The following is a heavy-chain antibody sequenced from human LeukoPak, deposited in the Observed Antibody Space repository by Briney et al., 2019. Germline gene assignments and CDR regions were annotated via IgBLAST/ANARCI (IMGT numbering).Heavy chain of an antibody. CDR3: ARSYGDNVLKY. CDR2: IYYSGST. CDR1: GFTFSSYS. J-gene: IGHJ4*02. V-gene: IGHV4-59*06. D-gene: IGHD4-17*01. Sequence: PGGFLRLSCAASGFTFSSYSMNWVRQAPGKGLEWIGYIYYSGSTYYNPSLKSRVTISVDTSKNQFSLKLSSVTAADTAVYYCARSYGDNVLKYWGQGTLVTVSS.